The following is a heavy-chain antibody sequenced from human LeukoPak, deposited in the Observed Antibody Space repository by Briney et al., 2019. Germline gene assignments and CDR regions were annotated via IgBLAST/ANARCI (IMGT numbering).Heavy chain of an antibody. J-gene: IGHJ4*02. CDR3: ARVCRDGYNSPFDY. CDR1: GYTFTSYG. V-gene: IGHV1-18*01. Sequence: ASVKVSCKASGYTFTSYGISWVRQAPGQGLEWMGWISAYNGHTNYAQKLKGRVTMTTDTSTSTAYMELRSLRSDDTAVYYCARVCRDGYNSPFDYWGQGTLVTVSS. D-gene: IGHD5-24*01. CDR2: ISAYNGHT.